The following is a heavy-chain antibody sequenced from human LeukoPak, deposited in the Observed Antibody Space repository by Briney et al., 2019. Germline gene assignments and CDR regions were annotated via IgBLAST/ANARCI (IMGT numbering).Heavy chain of an antibody. CDR2: IASDGSST. CDR1: GFTFSSYW. J-gene: IGHJ4*02. V-gene: IGHV3-74*01. Sequence: GGSLRLSCAASGFTFSSYWMNWVRQAPGKGLVWVSRIASDGSSTTYADSVKGRFSISRDNAKNTLYLQMNSPRVEDTAVYYCARGRPHGNDYWGQGTLVTVSS. CDR3: ARGRPHGNDY. D-gene: IGHD4-23*01.